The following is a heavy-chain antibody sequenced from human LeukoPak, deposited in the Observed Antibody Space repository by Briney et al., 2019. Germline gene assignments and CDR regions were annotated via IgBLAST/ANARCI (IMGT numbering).Heavy chain of an antibody. D-gene: IGHD3-3*01. CDR2: IKQDGSEK. CDR1: GVTFRSYW. Sequence: TGGSLRLSCAASGVTFRSYWMSWVRQAPGKGLEWVANIKQDGSEKYYVDSVKGRCTISRDNAKNSLYLQLNSLRAEDTAVYYSARRPITYYDFWSGYYNWFDPWGQGTLVTVSS. CDR3: ARRPITYYDFWSGYYNWFDP. J-gene: IGHJ5*02. V-gene: IGHV3-7*01.